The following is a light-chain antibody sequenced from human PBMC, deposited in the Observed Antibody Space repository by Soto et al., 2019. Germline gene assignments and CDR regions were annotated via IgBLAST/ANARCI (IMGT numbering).Light chain of an antibody. CDR3: SSFAGTTSFV. CDR1: TSDIGAYNY. J-gene: IGLJ1*01. Sequence: QSALTQPPSASGSPGQSVTISCTGTTSDIGAYNYVSWHQQRPGKAPKLIIYEVTRRPSGVPDRIFGSKYDTTASLTVSRLQAEDEADYYCSSFAGTTSFVFGTGTKAPVL. V-gene: IGLV2-8*01. CDR2: EVT.